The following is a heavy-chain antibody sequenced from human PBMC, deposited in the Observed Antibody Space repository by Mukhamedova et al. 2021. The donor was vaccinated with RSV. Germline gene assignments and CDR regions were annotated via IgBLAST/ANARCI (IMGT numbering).Heavy chain of an antibody. J-gene: IGHJ3*02. CDR3: ARDQSRDGYSSAFDI. V-gene: IGHV3-21*01. CDR2: ISSSSSYI. Sequence: GMNWVRQAPGKGLEWVSSISSSSSYIYYADSVKGRFTISRDNAKNSLYLQMNSLRAEDTAVYYCARDQSRDGYSSAFDIWGQGTMV. CDR1: G. D-gene: IGHD5-24*01.